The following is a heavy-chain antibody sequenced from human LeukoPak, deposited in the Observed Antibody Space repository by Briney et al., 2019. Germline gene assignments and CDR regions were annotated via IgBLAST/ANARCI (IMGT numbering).Heavy chain of an antibody. CDR2: INPSGGST. D-gene: IGHD5-24*01. CDR3: ARNRWLDC. CDR1: GYTFTNYY. V-gene: IGHV1-46*01. Sequence: ASVKVSCKASGYTFTNYYMHWVRQAPGQGLEWMGIINPSGGSTTYAQKFQDRVTMTRDMSTSTVYMELSSLRSEDTAVYYCARNRWLDCWGQGTLLTVPS. J-gene: IGHJ4*02.